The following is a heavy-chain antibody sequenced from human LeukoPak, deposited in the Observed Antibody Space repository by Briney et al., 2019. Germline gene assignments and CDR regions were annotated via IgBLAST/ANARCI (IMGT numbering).Heavy chain of an antibody. Sequence: ASVKVSCKASGGTFSSYAISWVRQAPGQGLEWMGRFIPILGIANYAQKFQGRVTITADKSTSTAYMELSSLRSEDTAVYYCASPAIVGATAHSYYFDYWGQGTLVTVSS. J-gene: IGHJ4*02. CDR2: FIPILGIA. V-gene: IGHV1-69*04. CDR1: GGTFSSYA. D-gene: IGHD1-26*01. CDR3: ASPAIVGATAHSYYFDY.